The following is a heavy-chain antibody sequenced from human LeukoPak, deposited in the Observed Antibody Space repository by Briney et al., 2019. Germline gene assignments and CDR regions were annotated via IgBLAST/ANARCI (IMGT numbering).Heavy chain of an antibody. CDR3: ARDLAVVATKHY. CDR2: ISGSGGST. V-gene: IGHV3-23*01. J-gene: IGHJ4*02. Sequence: PGGSLRLSCAASGFTFSSYAMSWVRQAPGKGLEWVSAISGSGGSTYYADSVKGRFTISRDNAKNSLYLQMNSLRAEDTAVCYCARDLAVVATKHYWGQGTLVTVPS. CDR1: GFTFSSYA. D-gene: IGHD2-15*01.